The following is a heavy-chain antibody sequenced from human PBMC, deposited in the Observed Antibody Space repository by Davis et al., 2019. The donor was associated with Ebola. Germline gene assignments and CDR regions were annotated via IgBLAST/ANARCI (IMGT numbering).Heavy chain of an antibody. CDR2: ISYDGSNK. D-gene: IGHD4-23*01. V-gene: IGHV3-30-3*01. CDR3: ARGGAVAPD. Sequence: GGSLRLSCAASGFTFSSYAMHWVRQAPGKGLEWVAVISYDGSNKYYADSVKCRFTISRDNAKNTLYLQMNSLRVEDTAVYFCARGGAVAPDWGPGTLVTVSS. J-gene: IGHJ4*02. CDR1: GFTFSSYA.